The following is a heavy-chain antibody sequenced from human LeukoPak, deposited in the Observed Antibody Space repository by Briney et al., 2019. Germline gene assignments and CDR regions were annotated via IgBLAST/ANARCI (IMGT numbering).Heavy chain of an antibody. CDR3: ARGQDYDYVWGNYRWYFDL. J-gene: IGHJ2*01. CDR2: INHSGST. CDR1: GGSFSGYY. V-gene: IGHV4-34*01. D-gene: IGHD3-16*02. Sequence: SETLSLTCVVYGGSFSGYYWSLIRQPPGKGLEWIGEINHSGSTNYNPSLKSRVTISVDTSKNQFSLKLSSVTAADTAVYYCARGQDYDYVWGNYRWYFDLWGRGTPVTVSS.